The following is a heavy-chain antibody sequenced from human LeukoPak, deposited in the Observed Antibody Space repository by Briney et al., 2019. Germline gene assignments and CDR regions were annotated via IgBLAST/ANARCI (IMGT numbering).Heavy chain of an antibody. D-gene: IGHD3-22*01. V-gene: IGHV4-59*12. CDR3: AKSNGYGLIDI. CDR2: VSYSGST. CDR1: GGSISGSY. Sequence: SETLSLTCSVSGGSISGSYWNWIRQPPGKGLEWIGYVSYSGSTNYNPSLKSRVTISLDTSRNQFSLKLSSVTAADTAVYYCAKSNGYGLIDIWGQGTMVTVSS. J-gene: IGHJ3*02.